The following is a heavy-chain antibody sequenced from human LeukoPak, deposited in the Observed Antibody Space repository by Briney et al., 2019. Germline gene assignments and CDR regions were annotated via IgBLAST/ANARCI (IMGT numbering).Heavy chain of an antibody. V-gene: IGHV3-30-3*01. CDR1: GFTFSIYA. D-gene: IGHD6-13*01. J-gene: IGHJ4*02. CDR3: ATSPGEQQLVQDSDY. CDR2: ISYDGSNK. Sequence: GGSLRLSCAASGFTFSIYAMHWVRQAPGKGLEWVAVISYDGSNKYYADSVKGRFTISRDNSKNTLYLQMNSLRAEDTAVYYCATSPGEQQLVQDSDYWGQGTLVTVSS.